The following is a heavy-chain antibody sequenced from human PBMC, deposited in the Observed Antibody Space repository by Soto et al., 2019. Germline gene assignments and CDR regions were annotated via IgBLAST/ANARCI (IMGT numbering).Heavy chain of an antibody. CDR2: IKQDGSEK. Sequence: PGGSLRLSCAASGFTFSSYWMSWVRQAPGKGLEWVANIKQDGSEKYYVDSVKGRFTISRDNAKNSLYLQMNSLRAEDTAVYYCARSPPLTRRVTTGDYGMDVWGQGTTVTVSS. D-gene: IGHD4-17*01. CDR3: ARSPPLTRRVTTGDYGMDV. CDR1: GFTFSSYW. V-gene: IGHV3-7*03. J-gene: IGHJ6*02.